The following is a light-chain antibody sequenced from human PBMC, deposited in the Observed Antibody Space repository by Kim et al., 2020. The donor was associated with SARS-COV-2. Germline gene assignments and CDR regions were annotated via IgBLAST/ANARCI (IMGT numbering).Light chain of an antibody. J-gene: IGKJ2*01. CDR1: QTVSGSY. V-gene: IGKV3-20*01. CDR2: GAS. Sequence: IVLTQSPGTLSLSPGERATLSCRASQTVSGSYLAWYQQKPGQAPRLLIYGASSRAAGIPDRISGSRSGTDFTLTIRRLEPEDFAVYYCQQYNTSLPYTFGQGTKLEI. CDR3: QQYNTSLPYT.